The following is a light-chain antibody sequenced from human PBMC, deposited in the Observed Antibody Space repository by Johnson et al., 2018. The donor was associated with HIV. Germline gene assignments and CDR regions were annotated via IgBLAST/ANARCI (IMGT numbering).Light chain of an antibody. CDR1: SSNIGKNY. J-gene: IGLJ1*01. CDR2: KNN. Sequence: QSVLTQPPSVSAAPGQKVTISCSGSSSNIGKNYVSWYQVLPGTAPKLLIYKNNERPSGIPDRFSGSKSGTSATLGITGLQTGDEADYYCGTWDSSLSVYVFGTGTKVTVL. CDR3: GTWDSSLSVYV. V-gene: IGLV1-51*02.